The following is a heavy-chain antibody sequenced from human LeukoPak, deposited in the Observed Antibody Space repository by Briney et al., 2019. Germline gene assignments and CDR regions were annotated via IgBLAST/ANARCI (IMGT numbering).Heavy chain of an antibody. D-gene: IGHD2-15*01. Sequence: GGSLRLSCAASGFTFSIYWMSWVRQAPGKGLEWVANIKQDGSEKYCVDSVKGRFTISRDNSKNTLYLQMNSLRAEDTAVYYCWGSGYCSGGSCYSELYYYYGMDVWGQGTTVTVSS. J-gene: IGHJ6*02. CDR2: IKQDGSEK. CDR3: WGSGYCSGGSCYSELYYYYGMDV. V-gene: IGHV3-7*01. CDR1: GFTFSIYW.